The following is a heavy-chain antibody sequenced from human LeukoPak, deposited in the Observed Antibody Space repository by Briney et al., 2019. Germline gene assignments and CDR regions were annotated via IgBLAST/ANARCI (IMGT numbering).Heavy chain of an antibody. CDR3: ARGGLVSNYYGSSEAYFDY. CDR1: GYTFTSYY. Sequence: GASVKLSCKASGYTFTSYYMHWVRQAPGQGLGWMGIINPSGGSTSYAQKFQGRVTMTRDISTSTVNMELSRLRSEDTAAYFCARGGLVSNYYGSSEAYFDYWGQGTLVTVSS. J-gene: IGHJ4*02. CDR2: INPSGGST. V-gene: IGHV1-46*01. D-gene: IGHD3-22*01.